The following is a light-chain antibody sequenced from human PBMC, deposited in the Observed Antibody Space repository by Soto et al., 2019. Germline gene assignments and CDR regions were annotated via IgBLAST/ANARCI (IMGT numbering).Light chain of an antibody. CDR2: WAS. J-gene: IGKJ1*01. V-gene: IGKV4-1*01. CDR3: QQYYSTPPT. CDR1: QSVLYSSNNRNY. Sequence: DIVMTQSPDSLAVSLGERATINCKSSQSVLYSSNNRNYLAWYQQKPGQPPKLLIYWASTRESGVPDRISGSGSETDFTLTISSLQAEDVAVYYCQQYYSTPPTFGQGTKVEIK.